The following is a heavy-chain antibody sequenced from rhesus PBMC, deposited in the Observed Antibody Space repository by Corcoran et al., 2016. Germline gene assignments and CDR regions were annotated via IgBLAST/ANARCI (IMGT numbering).Heavy chain of an antibody. Sequence: QVQLQESGPGLVKPSETLSLTCAVSGGSVSSGYGWSWIRQPPRKGIEWFCYIYGSSGNTYYNPSLKSQVTISIDTSKIQFSLKLSCVTAAITAVYYCARGGSWSFDSWGQGVLVTVSS. CDR2: IYGSSGNT. V-gene: IGHV4S7*01. CDR1: GGSVSSGYG. J-gene: IGHJ4*01. D-gene: IGHD6-13*01. CDR3: ARGGSWSFDS.